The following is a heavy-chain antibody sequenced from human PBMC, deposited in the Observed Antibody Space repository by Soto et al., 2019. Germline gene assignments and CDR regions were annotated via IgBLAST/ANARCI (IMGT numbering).Heavy chain of an antibody. CDR3: AIPSYSYGYGY. D-gene: IGHD5-18*01. CDR1: VGSFSGYY. CDR2: INHSGST. V-gene: IGHV4-34*01. Sequence: QVQLQQWGAGLLKPSETLSLTCAVYVGSFSGYYWSWIRQPPGKGLEWIGEINHSGSTNYNPSLKSRVTISVDTSKNQFSLKLSSVTAADTAVYYCAIPSYSYGYGYWGQGTLVTVSS. J-gene: IGHJ4*02.